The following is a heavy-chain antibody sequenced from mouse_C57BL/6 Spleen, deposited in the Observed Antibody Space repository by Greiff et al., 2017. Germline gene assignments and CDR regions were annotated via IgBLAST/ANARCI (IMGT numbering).Heavy chain of an antibody. CDR1: GFTFSDYY. D-gene: IGHD1-1*01. CDR2: INYDGSST. V-gene: IGHV5-16*01. CDR3: ERDDYYGSSAFAY. Sequence: EVMLLESEGGLVQPGSSMKFSCTASGFTFSDYYMPWVRQVPEEGLEWVANINYDGSSTYYLDSLKSRFIISRDNATNILYLQMSSLKSEDTAPYYCERDDYYGSSAFAYWGQGTLVTVSA. J-gene: IGHJ3*01.